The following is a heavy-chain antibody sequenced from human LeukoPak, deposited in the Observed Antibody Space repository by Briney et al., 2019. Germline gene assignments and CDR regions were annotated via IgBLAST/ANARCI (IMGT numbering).Heavy chain of an antibody. V-gene: IGHV3-7*01. J-gene: IGHJ5*02. D-gene: IGHD6-6*01. CDR1: GFIFSNYW. CDR2: IKHDGSDK. Sequence: PGGSLRLSCAASGFIFSNYWMTWVRQAPGKGLEWVANIKHDGSDKYYVDSVKGRFTISRDNAKSSLYLQMNSLRVEDTAVYYGARRYSSSWSGFDPWGQGTLVTVSS. CDR3: ARRYSSSWSGFDP.